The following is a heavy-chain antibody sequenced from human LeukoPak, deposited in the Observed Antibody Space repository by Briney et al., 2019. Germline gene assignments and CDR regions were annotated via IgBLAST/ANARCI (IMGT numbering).Heavy chain of an antibody. CDR2: INHSGST. D-gene: IGHD2-15*01. J-gene: IGHJ6*03. CDR3: ARGFKGVVVAATPYYYYYMDV. CDR1: GGSFSGYY. Sequence: SETLSLTCAVYGGSFSGYYWSWIRQPPGKGLEWIGEINHSGSTSYNPSLKSRVTISVDTSKNQFSLKLSSVTAADTAVYYCARGFKGVVVAATPYYYYYMDVWGKGTTVTVSS. V-gene: IGHV4-34*01.